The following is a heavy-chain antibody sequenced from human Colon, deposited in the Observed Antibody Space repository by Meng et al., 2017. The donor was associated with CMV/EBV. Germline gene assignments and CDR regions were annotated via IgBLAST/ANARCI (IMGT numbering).Heavy chain of an antibody. V-gene: IGHV3-53*01. D-gene: IGHD5-18*01. Sequence: GESLKISCAASGFTFSSYAMNWVRQAPGRGLQWVSVLQTAGSTYYADAVKGRFIISRDNSKNTVYLQMNRVTAEDAAVYYCARVGADTALAFDHWGQGTLVTVSS. J-gene: IGHJ4*02. CDR1: GFTFSSYA. CDR2: LQTAGST. CDR3: ARVGADTALAFDH.